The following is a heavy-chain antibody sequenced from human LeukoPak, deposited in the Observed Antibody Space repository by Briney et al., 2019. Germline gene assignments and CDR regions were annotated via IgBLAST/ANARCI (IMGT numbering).Heavy chain of an antibody. CDR3: ARAGVRGGTYYYYYMDV. CDR2: IYYSGST. J-gene: IGHJ6*03. D-gene: IGHD1-26*01. Sequence: SETLSLTCTVSGGSISSHYWSWIRQPPGKGLEWIGYIYYSGSTNYNPSLKSRVTISVDTSKNQFSLKLSSVTAADTAVYYCARAGVRGGTYYYYYMDVWGKGTTVTVSS. CDR1: GGSISSHY. V-gene: IGHV4-59*11.